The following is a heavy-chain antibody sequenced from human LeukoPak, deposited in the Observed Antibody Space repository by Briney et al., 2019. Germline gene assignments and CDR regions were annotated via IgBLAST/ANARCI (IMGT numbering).Heavy chain of an antibody. J-gene: IGHJ6*04. Sequence: SVKVSCKASGDSFSNYGFSWVRQAPGQGLEWMGGIIPMFGAPNYAQRFKGRVTITAAAFTSTVYMELSSLTSDDTAVYYCARDAGGTYRSYYALHVWGKGTTVTVS. CDR1: GDSFSNYG. V-gene: IGHV1-69*13. D-gene: IGHD3-16*01. CDR2: IIPMFGAP. CDR3: ARDAGGTYRSYYALHV.